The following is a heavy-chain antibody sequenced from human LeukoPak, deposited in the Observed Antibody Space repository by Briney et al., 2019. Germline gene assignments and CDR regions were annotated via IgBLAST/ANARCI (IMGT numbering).Heavy chain of an antibody. CDR3: AREGIYLAFDL. D-gene: IGHD3-3*02. J-gene: IGHJ5*02. Sequence: GESLKISCQGSGYSFTSYWIGWVRQMPGKGLEWMGIIDYDGGTHYSEKLKGRITLTTDRSTNTVYMDLRSLKYDDTAHYYCAREGIYLAFDLWGQGTLVSVSS. V-gene: IGHV1-18*04. CDR1: GYSFTSYW. CDR2: IIDYDGGT.